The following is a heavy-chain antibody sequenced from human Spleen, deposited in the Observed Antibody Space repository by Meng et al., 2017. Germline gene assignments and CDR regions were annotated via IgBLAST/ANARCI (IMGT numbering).Heavy chain of an antibody. CDR2: IYYSGST. Sequence: QVQLQESGPGLVKPSETLSLTCTVSGGSISSYYWSWIRQPPGKGLEWIGYIYYSGSTNYNTSLKSRVTISVDTSKNQFSLNLSSVTAADTAVYYCARGGWSLDYWGQGTLVTVSS. J-gene: IGHJ4*02. CDR1: GGSISSYY. D-gene: IGHD2-15*01. V-gene: IGHV4-59*08. CDR3: ARGGWSLDY.